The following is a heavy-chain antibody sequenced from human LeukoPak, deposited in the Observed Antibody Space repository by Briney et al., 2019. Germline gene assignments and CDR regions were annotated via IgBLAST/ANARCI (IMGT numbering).Heavy chain of an antibody. CDR1: GFSFNNYW. V-gene: IGHV3-7*01. Sequence: GGSLRLSCSASGFSFNNYWMNWVRQAPGKGLEWVANIREDGSEKHYVDSVKGRFTISRDNAKNSLYLQMNSLRAEDTAVYYCARDNRTTYFDNWGQGTLVTVSS. CDR2: IREDGSEK. CDR3: ARDNRTTYFDN. J-gene: IGHJ4*02. D-gene: IGHD1-1*01.